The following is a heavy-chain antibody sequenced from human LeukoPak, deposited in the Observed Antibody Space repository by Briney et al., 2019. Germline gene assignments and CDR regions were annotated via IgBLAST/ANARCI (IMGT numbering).Heavy chain of an antibody. D-gene: IGHD2-8*02. CDR1: GFTFSNYW. CDR3: VRAPATNEWRCMDY. Sequence: GGSLRLSCAASGFTFSNYWMGWVRQAPGKGLEWVANIKQDGSEKRYVDPVKGRFTISRDNAENSLYLQMNSLRAEDTGVYYYVRAPATNEWRCMDYWGRGTLVTVSS. V-gene: IGHV3-7*01. CDR2: IKQDGSEK. J-gene: IGHJ4*02.